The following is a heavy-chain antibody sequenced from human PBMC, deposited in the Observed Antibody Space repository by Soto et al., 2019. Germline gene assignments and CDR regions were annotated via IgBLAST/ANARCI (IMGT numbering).Heavy chain of an antibody. D-gene: IGHD1-26*01. CDR3: AKGLYAGGYYGGGYFDS. J-gene: IGHJ4*02. Sequence: QVQLVESGGGVVQPGRSLRLSCAASGFTFTTYAMHWVRQAPGKGLEWVTLISYDGSNKFYADSVKGRFTISRDNSENTLYLQMNSLRAEDTAVYYCAKGLYAGGYYGGGYFDSWGQGTLVTVSS. CDR2: ISYDGSNK. CDR1: GFTFTTYA. V-gene: IGHV3-30*18.